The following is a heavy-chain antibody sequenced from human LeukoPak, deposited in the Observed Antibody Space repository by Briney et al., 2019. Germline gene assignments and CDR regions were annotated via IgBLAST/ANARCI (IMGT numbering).Heavy chain of an antibody. D-gene: IGHD2-2*01. CDR1: GGTFSGYY. J-gene: IGHJ3*02. Sequence: SETLSLTCAGYGGTFSGYYWSWIRQPPGKGLEWIGEINHSGSTNYNPSLKSRVTISVDTSKNQFSLKLSSVTAADTAVYYCARGGGYCSSTSCYLSPLGAFDIWGQGTMVTVSS. CDR2: INHSGST. CDR3: ARGGGYCSSTSCYLSPLGAFDI. V-gene: IGHV4-34*01.